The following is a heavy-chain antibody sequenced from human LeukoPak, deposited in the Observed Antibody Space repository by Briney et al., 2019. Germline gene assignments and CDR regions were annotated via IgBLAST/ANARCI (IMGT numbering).Heavy chain of an antibody. CDR1: VFTFNRYA. CDR3: AKDDDYVEYGYYFDF. J-gene: IGHJ4*02. CDR2: IRGRGTIT. V-gene: IGHV3-23*01. Sequence: GGSLRLSCAASVFTFNRYALSWARPAPGEGLGWVSAIRGRGTITYYAHSVKGRFTISKDNSKNTLYLQLNSLSAEDTAVYYCAKDDDYVEYGYYFDFWGQGTLVTVSS. D-gene: IGHD4-17*01.